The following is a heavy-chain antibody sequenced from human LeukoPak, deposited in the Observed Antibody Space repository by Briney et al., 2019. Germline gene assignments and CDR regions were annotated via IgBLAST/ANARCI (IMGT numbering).Heavy chain of an antibody. V-gene: IGHV4-38-2*02. CDR3: ARQARIMITFGGVIVTDWFDP. D-gene: IGHD3-16*02. CDR1: GYSISSGYY. CDR2: IYYSGST. Sequence: SETLSLTCTVSGYSISSGYYWGWIRQPPGKGLEWIGSIYYSGSTYYNPSLKSRVTISVDTSKNQFSLKLSSVTAADTAVYYCARQARIMITFGGVIVTDWFDPWGQGTLVTVSS. J-gene: IGHJ5*02.